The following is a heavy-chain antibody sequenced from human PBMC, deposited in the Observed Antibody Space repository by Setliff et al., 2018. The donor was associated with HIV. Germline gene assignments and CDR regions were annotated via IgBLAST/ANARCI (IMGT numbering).Heavy chain of an antibody. CDR2: IYYNGNT. CDR3: ARVDRVESAFDI. Sequence: SETLSLTCTVSGDSISRSSYYWGWIRQPPGKGLEWIGYIYYNGNTNYNPSLKSRVTISVDTSKNQFSLKLSSATAADTAIYYCARVDRVESAFDIWGQGAMVTVSS. CDR1: GDSISRSSYY. V-gene: IGHV4-61*05. D-gene: IGHD2-15*01. J-gene: IGHJ3*02.